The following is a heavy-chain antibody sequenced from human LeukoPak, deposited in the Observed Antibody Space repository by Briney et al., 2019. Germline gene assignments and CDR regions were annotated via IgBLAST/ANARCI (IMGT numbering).Heavy chain of an antibody. CDR1: GFTFSSYA. Sequence: GGSLRLSCAASGFTFSSYAMSWVRQAPGKGLEWVSAISGSGGGTYYADSVKGRFTISRDNSKNTLYLQMNSLRAEDTAVYYCAKGLEWSNYAFDIWGQGTMVTVSS. CDR2: ISGSGGGT. V-gene: IGHV3-23*01. D-gene: IGHD2-8*01. CDR3: AKGLEWSNYAFDI. J-gene: IGHJ3*02.